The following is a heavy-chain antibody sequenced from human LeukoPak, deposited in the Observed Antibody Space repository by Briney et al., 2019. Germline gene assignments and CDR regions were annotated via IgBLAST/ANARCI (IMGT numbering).Heavy chain of an antibody. Sequence: PGGSLRLSCAASGFTFDDYAMHWVRQAPGRGLEWVSLISGDGGSTYYADSVKGRFTISRDNSKNSLYLQMNSLRTEGTALYYCAKDQREVAHWYFDLWGRGTLVTVSS. CDR3: AKDQREVAHWYFDL. CDR1: GFTFDDYA. V-gene: IGHV3-43*02. J-gene: IGHJ2*01. CDR2: ISGDGGST.